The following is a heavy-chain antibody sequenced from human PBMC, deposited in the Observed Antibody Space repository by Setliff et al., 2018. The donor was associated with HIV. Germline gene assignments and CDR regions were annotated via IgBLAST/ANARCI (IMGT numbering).Heavy chain of an antibody. V-gene: IGHV4-39*01. CDR1: GGSISTSRYY. J-gene: IGHJ4*02. CDR2: FYYSGTT. CDR3: ARFVLAWFDFSTGAVEVTDPYAFDF. Sequence: SETLSLTCTVSGGSISTSRYYWGWIRQTPEKGLEWIGDFYYSGTTYYNPSLKSRATISVDTSQNQFSLRLSSVTAADTAVYHCARFVLAWFDFSTGAVEVTDPYAFDFWGQGILVTVSS. D-gene: IGHD2-21*02.